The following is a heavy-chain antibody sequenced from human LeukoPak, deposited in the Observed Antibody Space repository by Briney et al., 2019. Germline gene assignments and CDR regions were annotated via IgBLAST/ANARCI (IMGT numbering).Heavy chain of an antibody. CDR2: ISSNGGST. V-gene: IGHV3-64*01. CDR1: GSTFSSYA. Sequence: PGGSLRLSCAASGSTFSSYAMHWVRQAPGKGLEYVSAISSNGGSTYYANSVRGRFTISRDNSKNTLYLQMGSLRAEDMAVNYYARGGAYYYYYYMDVWGKGTTVTVSS. CDR3: ARGGAYYYYYYMDV. J-gene: IGHJ6*03. D-gene: IGHD2-15*01.